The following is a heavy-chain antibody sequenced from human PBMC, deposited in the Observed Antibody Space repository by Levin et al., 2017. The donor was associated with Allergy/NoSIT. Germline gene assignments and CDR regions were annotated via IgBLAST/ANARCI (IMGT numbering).Heavy chain of an antibody. CDR2: ISGSGGST. CDR1: GFTFSSYA. D-gene: IGHD1-7*01. CDR3: AKAGHWNYYFDY. V-gene: IGHV3-23*01. J-gene: IGHJ4*02. Sequence: GGSLRLSCAASGFTFSSYAMSWVRQAPGKGLESVSTISGSGGSTYYADSVKGRFTISRDNSKNTLYLQMNSLRAEDTAVYYCAKAGHWNYYFDYWGQGTLVTVSS.